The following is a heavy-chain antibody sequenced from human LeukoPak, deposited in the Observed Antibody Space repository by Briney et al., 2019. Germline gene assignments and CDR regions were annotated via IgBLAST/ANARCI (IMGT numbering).Heavy chain of an antibody. J-gene: IGHJ4*02. CDR1: GFTFSSYW. CDR2: IKQDGSEK. V-gene: IGHV3-7*01. D-gene: IGHD3-10*01. CDR3: AREPARLLWFGELSYYFDY. Sequence: GGSLRLSCAASGFTFSSYWMSWVRQAPGKGLEWVANIKQDGSEKYYVDSVKGRFTISRDNAKNLLYLHMNRLRAEDTAVYYCAREPARLLWFGELSYYFDYWGQGTLVPVSS.